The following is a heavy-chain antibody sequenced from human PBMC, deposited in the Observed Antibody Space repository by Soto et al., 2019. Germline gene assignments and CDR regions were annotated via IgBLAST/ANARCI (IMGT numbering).Heavy chain of an antibody. CDR2: IYYSGTT. CDR1: GGSVSDKTYY. Sequence: PSETLSLTCSVSGGSVSDKTYYWSWIRQSPGKGLEWIGYIYYSGTTNCNPSLKSRVTISVDTSKNQFSLRLDSVTAADTALYYCARTTAVPNTLRSRYYFDYWGQGTLVTVSS. CDR3: ARTTAVPNTLRSRYYFDY. J-gene: IGHJ4*02. D-gene: IGHD4-17*01. V-gene: IGHV4-61*01.